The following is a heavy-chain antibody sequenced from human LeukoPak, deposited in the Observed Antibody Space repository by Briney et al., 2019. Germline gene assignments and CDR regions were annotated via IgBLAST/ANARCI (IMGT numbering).Heavy chain of an antibody. CDR2: INHSGST. CDR3: ARGGFWSGYHHFDY. J-gene: IGHJ4*02. CDR1: GGSFGGYY. V-gene: IGHV4-34*01. D-gene: IGHD3-3*01. Sequence: SETLSLTCAVYGGSFGGYYWSWIRQPPGKGLEWVGEINHSGSTNYNPSLKSRVTISVDTSKNQFSLKLSSVTAADTAVYYCARGGFWSGYHHFDYWGQGTPVTVSS.